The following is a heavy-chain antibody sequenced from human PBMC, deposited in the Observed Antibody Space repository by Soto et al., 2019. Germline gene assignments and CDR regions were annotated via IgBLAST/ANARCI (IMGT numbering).Heavy chain of an antibody. J-gene: IGHJ4*02. V-gene: IGHV1-69*08. D-gene: IGHD2-2*01. CDR3: ARDLPHGYCSSTSCYGIGDY. CDR1: GGTFSSYT. Sequence: QVQLVQSGAEVKKPGSSVKVSCKASGGTFSSYTISWVRQAPGQGLEWMGRIIPILGIVNYAQKFQGRVTITADKSTSTAYMELSSLRSEDTAVYYCARDLPHGYCSSTSCYGIGDYWGQGTLVTVSS. CDR2: IIPILGIV.